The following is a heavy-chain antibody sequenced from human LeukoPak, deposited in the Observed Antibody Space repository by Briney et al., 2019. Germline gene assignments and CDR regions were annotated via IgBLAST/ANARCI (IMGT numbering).Heavy chain of an antibody. Sequence: SQTLSLTCTGSGGSILSGGYYWTWIRQQPGKGLEWIGYTYYSGSTYYTPSLKSRVTISVDTSENQFSLNLTSVTAADTAVYYCARDAGKSLVPVAGSGWYDPWGQGTLVTVSS. CDR3: ARDAGKSLVPVAGSGWYDP. J-gene: IGHJ5*02. CDR1: GGSILSGGYY. CDR2: TYYSGST. D-gene: IGHD6-19*01. V-gene: IGHV4-31*03.